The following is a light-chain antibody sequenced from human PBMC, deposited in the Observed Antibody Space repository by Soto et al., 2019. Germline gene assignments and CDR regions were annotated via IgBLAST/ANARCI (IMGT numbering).Light chain of an antibody. V-gene: IGKV1-5*01. CDR3: LQYHTYRT. Sequence: DIHMTQSPSTLSASVGDRVTITCRASQSISPWLAWYQQKPGKAPKLLIFDASNLESGVPSRFSGSGSGTEFTLTISSLQPDDFATYYCLQYHTYRTFGQGTKVDIK. CDR1: QSISPW. J-gene: IGKJ1*01. CDR2: DAS.